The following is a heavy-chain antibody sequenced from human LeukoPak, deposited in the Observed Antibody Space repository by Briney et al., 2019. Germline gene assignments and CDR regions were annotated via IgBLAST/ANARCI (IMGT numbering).Heavy chain of an antibody. J-gene: IGHJ4*02. Sequence: GGSLRLSCTASGFTFGDYAMSWFRQAPGKGLEWVGFIRSKAYGGTTEYAASVKGRFTISRDDSKSIAYLQMNSLKTEDTAVYYCTRDNSIPWYYFDYWGQGTLVTASS. V-gene: IGHV3-49*03. CDR3: TRDNSIPWYYFDY. CDR2: IRSKAYGGTT. CDR1: GFTFGDYA. D-gene: IGHD4-23*01.